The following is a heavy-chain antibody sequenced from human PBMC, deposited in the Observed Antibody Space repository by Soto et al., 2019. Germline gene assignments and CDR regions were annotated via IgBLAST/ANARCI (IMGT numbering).Heavy chain of an antibody. CDR1: GFTFSSYA. CDR2: ISGSGGST. D-gene: IGHD5-12*01. J-gene: IGHJ4*02. Sequence: GGSPRLSCAASGFTFSSYAMGWVRPAPGKGLEWVSAISGSGGSTYYADSVKGRFTISRDNSKNTLYLQMNSLRAEDTAVYYCAKVRGGYVFWYYFDYWGQGTLVTVSS. V-gene: IGHV3-23*01. CDR3: AKVRGGYVFWYYFDY.